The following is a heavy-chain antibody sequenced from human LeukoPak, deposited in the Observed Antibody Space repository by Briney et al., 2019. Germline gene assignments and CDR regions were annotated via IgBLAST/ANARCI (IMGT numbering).Heavy chain of an antibody. CDR3: ARGRITMITYFDY. J-gene: IGHJ4*02. D-gene: IGHD3-22*01. V-gene: IGHV4-30-4*01. CDR2: IYYSGST. Sequence: PSQTLSLTCTVSGGSISSGDYYWSWIRQPPGKGLEWIGYIYYSGSTYYNPFLKSRVTISVDTSKNQFSLKLSSVTAADTAVYYCARGRITMITYFDYWGQGTLVTVSS. CDR1: GGSISSGDYY.